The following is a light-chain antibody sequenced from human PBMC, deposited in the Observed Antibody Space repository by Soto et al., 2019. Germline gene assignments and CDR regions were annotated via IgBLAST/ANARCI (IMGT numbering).Light chain of an antibody. J-gene: IGLJ1*01. CDR3: SSYAGSSNV. Sequence: QSVLTQPPSASGSPGQSGAISCTGTSSDVGGYNYVSWYQQHPGKAPKLMIYEVNKRPSGVPDRFSGSKSGNTASLTVSGLQAEDEADYYCSSYAGSSNVFGTGTKV. CDR2: EVN. CDR1: SSDVGGYNY. V-gene: IGLV2-8*01.